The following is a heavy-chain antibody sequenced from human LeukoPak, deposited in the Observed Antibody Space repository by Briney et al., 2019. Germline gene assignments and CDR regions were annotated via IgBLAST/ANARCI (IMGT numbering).Heavy chain of an antibody. CDR1: GSSIGRHY. Sequence: SETLSLTCSVSGSSIGRHYWTWIRQPPGKGLEWIGYTHFSGSSNYNPSLKSRATTSLDRAKNQISLTLTSVTAADTAVYFCARAKAAGSYDFWGQGTLVTLSS. CDR2: THFSGSS. CDR3: ARAKAAGSYDF. J-gene: IGHJ4*02. V-gene: IGHV4-59*11. D-gene: IGHD6-13*01.